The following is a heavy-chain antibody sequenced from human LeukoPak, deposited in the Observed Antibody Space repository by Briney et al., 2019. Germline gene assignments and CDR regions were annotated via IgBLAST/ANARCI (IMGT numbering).Heavy chain of an antibody. CDR2: ISSSGNAM. CDR1: GFTFSTYG. Sequence: GGSLRLSCAGSGFTFSTYGMDWVRQAPGRGLEWVSYISSSGNAMYYADSVKGRFTISRDNARNSVYLHMDSLRVEDTAVYYCARAPLEIVAIDYWGQGTLVPVSS. CDR3: ARAPLEIVAIDY. D-gene: IGHD5-12*01. V-gene: IGHV3-48*01. J-gene: IGHJ4*02.